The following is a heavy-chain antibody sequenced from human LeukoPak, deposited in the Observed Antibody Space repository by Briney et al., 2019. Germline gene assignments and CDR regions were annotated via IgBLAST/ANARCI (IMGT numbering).Heavy chain of an antibody. J-gene: IGHJ4*02. Sequence: GRSLRLSCAASGFTFSSYSMNWVRQAPGKGLEWVSSISSSSSYIYYADSVKGRFTISRDNAKNSLYLQMNSLRAEDTAVYYCSRDPTYYLRYGYFDYWGQGALVTVSS. CDR3: SRDPTYYLRYGYFDY. V-gene: IGHV3-21*01. D-gene: IGHD1-26*01. CDR1: GFTFSSYS. CDR2: ISSSSSYI.